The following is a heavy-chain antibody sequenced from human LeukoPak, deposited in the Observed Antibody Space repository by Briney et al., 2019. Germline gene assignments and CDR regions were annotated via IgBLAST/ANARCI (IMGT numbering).Heavy chain of an antibody. CDR3: ARETMVRGVIDEY. Sequence: GASVKVSCEASGYSFSDYYIHWVRQAPGERLEWMGRINPHSGGTRYSEKFQGRVTMTTDTSISVAYLEVRSLKSDDTGVYFCARETMVRGVIDEYWGQGTLVIVSS. CDR1: GYSFSDYY. CDR2: INPHSGGT. V-gene: IGHV1-2*05. J-gene: IGHJ4*02. D-gene: IGHD3-10*01.